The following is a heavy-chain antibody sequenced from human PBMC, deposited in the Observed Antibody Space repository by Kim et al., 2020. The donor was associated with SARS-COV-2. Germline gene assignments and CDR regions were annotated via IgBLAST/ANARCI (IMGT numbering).Heavy chain of an antibody. V-gene: IGHV4-39*06. CDR2: IYYSGST. Sequence: SETLCLTCTVSGGSISSSSYYWGWIRQPPGQGLEWIVSIYYSGSTYYNPSLKSRVTISVDTSKNQFLLKLSPVTAADTAVYYCARDRRPTGEQPEYYYYYYSIDGWGQGTTVAVSS. CDR1: GGSISSSSYY. J-gene: IGHJ6*02. CDR3: ARDRRPTGEQPEYYYYYYSIDG. D-gene: IGHD7-27*01.